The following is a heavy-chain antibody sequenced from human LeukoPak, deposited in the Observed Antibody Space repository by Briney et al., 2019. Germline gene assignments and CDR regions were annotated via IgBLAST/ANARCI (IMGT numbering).Heavy chain of an antibody. V-gene: IGHV6-1*01. CDR3: ARGLRGRYSSSWHFDY. CDR1: GDTVSSYSSA. CDR2: TYYRSKWYN. D-gene: IGHD6-13*01. J-gene: IGHJ4*02. Sequence: SQTLSLTCAISGDTVSSYSSAWNWIRQSPSRGLEWLGRTYYRSKWYNDYAVSMKSRVTFNSDTSKNQCSLQLSSVTPEDTAVYYCARGLRGRYSSSWHFDYWGQGTLVTVSS.